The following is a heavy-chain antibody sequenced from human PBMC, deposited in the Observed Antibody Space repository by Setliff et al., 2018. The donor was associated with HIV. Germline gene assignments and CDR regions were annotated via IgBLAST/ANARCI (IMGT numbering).Heavy chain of an antibody. CDR2: TYYRSKWYD. CDR3: ARDLGAANA. D-gene: IGHD3-16*01. V-gene: IGHV6-1*01. CDR1: GDSVSRINTA. Sequence: SQTLSLTCAISGDSVSRINTAWNWIRLSPSRGLEWLGRTYYRSKWYDDYAVSVKSRITINPDTSKNQFSLQLNSVTPEDTAVYYCARDLGAANARGQGTLVTVSS. J-gene: IGHJ4*02.